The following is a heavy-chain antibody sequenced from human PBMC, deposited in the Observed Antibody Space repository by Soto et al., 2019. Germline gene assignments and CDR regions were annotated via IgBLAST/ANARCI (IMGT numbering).Heavy chain of an antibody. CDR1: GFTFSNAW. D-gene: IGHD2-2*01. V-gene: IGHV3-15*01. CDR3: TTDIVVVPAAMPRKTFDP. J-gene: IGHJ5*02. Sequence: GGSLRLSCAASGFTFSNAWMSWVRQAPGKGLEWVGRIKSKTDGGTTDYAAPVKGRFTISRDDSKNTLYLQMNSLKTEDTAVYYCTTDIVVVPAAMPRKTFDPWGQGTLVTVSS. CDR2: IKSKTDGGTT.